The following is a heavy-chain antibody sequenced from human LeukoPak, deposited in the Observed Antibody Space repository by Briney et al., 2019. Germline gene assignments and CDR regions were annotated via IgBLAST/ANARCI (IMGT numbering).Heavy chain of an antibody. J-gene: IGHJ4*02. Sequence: SETLSLTCTVSGGSISNYYWNWIRQPPGKGLEYIGYIYYSGNTNHNPSLKSRVTISVDTSKNQFSLKLSSVTAAGTAVYFCARAGNFGFLELDYWGQGTLVTVSS. CDR2: IYYSGNT. V-gene: IGHV4-59*01. D-gene: IGHD3-3*01. CDR3: ARAGNFGFLELDY. CDR1: GGSISNYY.